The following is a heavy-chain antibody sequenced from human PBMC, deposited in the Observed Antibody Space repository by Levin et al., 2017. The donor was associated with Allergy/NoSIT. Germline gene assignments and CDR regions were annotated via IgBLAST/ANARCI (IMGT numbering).Heavy chain of an antibody. Sequence: PGESLKISCAASGFTFSSYAMSWVRQAPGKGLEWVSAISGSGGSTYYADSVKGRFTISRDNSKNTLYLQMNSLRAEDTAVYYCATVGGVIDYWGQGTLVTVSS. CDR1: GFTFSSYA. CDR3: ATVGGVIDY. V-gene: IGHV3-23*01. J-gene: IGHJ4*02. D-gene: IGHD3-16*01. CDR2: ISGSGGST.